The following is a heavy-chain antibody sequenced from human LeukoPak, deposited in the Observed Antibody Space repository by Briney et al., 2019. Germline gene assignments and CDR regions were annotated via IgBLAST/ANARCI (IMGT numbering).Heavy chain of an antibody. J-gene: IGHJ4*01. CDR2: TSPNGRDT. D-gene: IGHD4-17*01. Sequence: GGSLRLSCAASGFTFGTSWMSWFRRAPGTGLPWVAHTSPNGRDTSYVDSVKGRFIISRDNHKNSLYLQMNSLRAEDTAVYYCARERLYGDYAGETGFDYWGHGTLVTVSS. CDR1: GFTFGTSW. CDR3: ARERLYGDYAGETGFDY. V-gene: IGHV3-7*01.